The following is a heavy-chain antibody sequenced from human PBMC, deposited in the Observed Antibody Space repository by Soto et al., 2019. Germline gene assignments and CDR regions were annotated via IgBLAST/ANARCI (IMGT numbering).Heavy chain of an antibody. Sequence: QVQLVQSGAEVKKPGSSVKVSCKASGGTFSSYAISWVRQAPGQGLEWMGGIIPIFGTANYAQKFQGRVTITADESTSTAYMELSSLRSEDTAVYYCARDQAGYCTNGVCPPYYYDYGMDVWGQGTTVTVSS. V-gene: IGHV1-69*01. D-gene: IGHD2-8*01. J-gene: IGHJ6*02. CDR1: GGTFSSYA. CDR2: IIPIFGTA. CDR3: ARDQAGYCTNGVCPPYYYDYGMDV.